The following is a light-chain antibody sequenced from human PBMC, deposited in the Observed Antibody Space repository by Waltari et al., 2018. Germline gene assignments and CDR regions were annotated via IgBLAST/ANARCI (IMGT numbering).Light chain of an antibody. CDR3: QSSDSSGTWV. J-gene: IGLJ3*02. V-gene: IGLV3-25*03. CDR2: KDS. CDR1: ALATQY. Sequence: SSELTQPPSLSVSPGQTANIPCPGDALATQYTYWYQQKQGQAPVLLIYKDSERPSMIAERFSGASSGTTVTLTISGVQAEDEADYFCQSSDSSGTWVFGGGTKLTV.